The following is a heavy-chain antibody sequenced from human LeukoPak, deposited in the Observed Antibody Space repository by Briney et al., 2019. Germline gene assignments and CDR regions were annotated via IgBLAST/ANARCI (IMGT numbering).Heavy chain of an antibody. Sequence: PGRSLRLSCAASGFTFSNYAMHWVRQAPGKGLEWVAVISYDGGDKYYAGSVKGRFTISRDNSKNTLDLQMNSLRPEDTAVYYCAGAQHSSGYGYCDYWGQGTLVTVSS. J-gene: IGHJ4*02. CDR3: AGAQHSSGYGYCDY. CDR2: ISYDGGDK. V-gene: IGHV3-30*04. CDR1: GFTFSNYA. D-gene: IGHD3-22*01.